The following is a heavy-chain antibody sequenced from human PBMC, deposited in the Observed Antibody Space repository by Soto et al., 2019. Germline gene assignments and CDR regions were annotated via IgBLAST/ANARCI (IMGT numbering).Heavy chain of an antibody. J-gene: IGHJ4*02. D-gene: IGHD5-18*01. CDR2: INPNSGDT. Sequence: ASVKVSCKSSGYAFTGYYIHWVRQAPGQGLEWMGWINPNSGDTNYAQKFQGRVTMTRDTSFSTAYMELSSLRSDDTAVYYCETRYSYVHFCGQGTLLTVSS. V-gene: IGHV1-2*02. CDR1: GYAFTGYY. CDR3: ETRYSYVHF.